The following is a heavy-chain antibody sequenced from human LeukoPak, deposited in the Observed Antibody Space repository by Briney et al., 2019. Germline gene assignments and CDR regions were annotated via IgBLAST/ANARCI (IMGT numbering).Heavy chain of an antibody. CDR2: ISSSGSTI. CDR3: ARALVCTSCYTSFFGPGWFDP. D-gene: IGHD2-2*02. V-gene: IGHV3-11*01. J-gene: IGHJ5*02. CDR1: GFTYSDYY. Sequence: GGSLRLSCAASGFTYSDYYMSWIRQAPGKGLEWVSYISSSGSTIYYADSVKGRFTISRDNAKNSLYLQMNSLRAEDTAVYYCARALVCTSCYTSFFGPGWFDPWGQGTLVTVSS.